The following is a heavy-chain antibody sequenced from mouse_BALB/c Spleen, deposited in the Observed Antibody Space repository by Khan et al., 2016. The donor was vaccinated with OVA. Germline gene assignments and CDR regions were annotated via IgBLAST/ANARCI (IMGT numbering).Heavy chain of an antibody. CDR1: GYSFTGYF. CDR3: ARIYGSDFDY. Sequence: VQLQQSGPELVKPGASVKISCKASGYSFTGYFMHWVMQSPGQSLEWIGRINPHIGETFYNQKFKGKATLTVDESSSTAHMELRSLASEDSAVYFCARIYGSDFDYWGQGTTLTVSS. D-gene: IGHD1-1*01. CDR2: INPHIGET. J-gene: IGHJ2*01. V-gene: IGHV1-20*02.